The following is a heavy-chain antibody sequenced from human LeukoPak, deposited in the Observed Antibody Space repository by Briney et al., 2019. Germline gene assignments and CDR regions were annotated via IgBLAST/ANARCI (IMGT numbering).Heavy chain of an antibody. CDR3: ARAGDIVATMTPDY. CDR1: GGSISSYY. J-gene: IGHJ4*02. Sequence: SETLSLTCTVSGGSISSYYWSWIRQPPGKGLEWIGYIYYSGSTNYNPSLKGRVTISVDTSKKQFSLKLSSVTAADTAVYYCARAGDIVATMTPDYWGQGTLVTVSS. D-gene: IGHD5-12*01. CDR2: IYYSGST. V-gene: IGHV4-59*01.